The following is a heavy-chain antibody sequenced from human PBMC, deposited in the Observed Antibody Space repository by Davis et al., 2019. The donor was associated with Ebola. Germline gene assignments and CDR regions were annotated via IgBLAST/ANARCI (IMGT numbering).Heavy chain of an antibody. CDR1: GGSFSAYF. CDR2: VSHGGVS. V-gene: IGHV4-34*01. J-gene: IGHJ5*02. Sequence: SETLSLTCAVYGGSFSAYFWSWIRQSPGKGLEWIGKVSHGGVSDYNPSLRSRVTLSVDTSKNPFSLKMNPLTAADTAVYYCARTTKTSISDSGLGYTYFDHWSQGTLVTVSS. D-gene: IGHD1-1*01. CDR3: ARTTKTSISDSGLGYTYFDH.